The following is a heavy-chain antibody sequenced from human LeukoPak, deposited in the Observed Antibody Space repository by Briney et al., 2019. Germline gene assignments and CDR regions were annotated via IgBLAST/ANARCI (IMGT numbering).Heavy chain of an antibody. CDR1: GFTFSSYA. V-gene: IGHV3-30*04. CDR3: AKDFRGGQLWASSLLRRPHYFDY. Sequence: GGSLRLSCAASGFTFSSYAMHWVRQAPGKGLEWVAVISYDGSNKYYADSVKGRFTISRDNSKNTLYLQMNSLRGEDTAVYYCAKDFRGGQLWASSLLRRPHYFDYWGQGTLVTVSS. J-gene: IGHJ4*02. D-gene: IGHD3-10*01. CDR2: ISYDGSNK.